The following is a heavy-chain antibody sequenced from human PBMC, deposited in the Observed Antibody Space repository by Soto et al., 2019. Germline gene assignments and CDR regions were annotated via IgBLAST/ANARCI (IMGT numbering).Heavy chain of an antibody. CDR3: ARTDRDFYGLDV. Sequence: EVQLVESGGGLVQPGGSPRLSCEASGFTLRNYDMHWARQGTGKVLEWVSGISAAGDPDYADSVEGRFTISRENAQNSFFLQMNSLRVGDTAVYYCARTDRDFYGLDVWGQGTTVIVSS. CDR2: ISAAGDP. V-gene: IGHV3-13*05. J-gene: IGHJ6*02. CDR1: GFTLRNYD.